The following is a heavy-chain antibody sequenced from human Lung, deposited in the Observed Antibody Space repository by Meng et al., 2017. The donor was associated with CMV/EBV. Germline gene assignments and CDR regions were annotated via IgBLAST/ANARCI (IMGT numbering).Heavy chain of an antibody. J-gene: IGHJ5*02. CDR3: ARDFSAVHNWFDA. V-gene: IGHV3-11*04. CDR1: GFIFSDYY. D-gene: IGHD1-26*01. Sequence: AASGFIFSDYYMTWIRQAPGKGLDWVSYISSSGSIKKYADSVEGRFTISRDNAKKSLYLQMNSLRAEDTAFYYCARDFSAVHNWFDAWGQGTLVTVSS. CDR2: ISSSGSIK.